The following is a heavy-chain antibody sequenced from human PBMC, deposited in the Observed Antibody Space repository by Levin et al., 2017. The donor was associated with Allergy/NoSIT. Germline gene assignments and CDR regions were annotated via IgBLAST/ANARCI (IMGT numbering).Heavy chain of an antibody. D-gene: IGHD4-11*01. CDR1: GFAFINYY. V-gene: IGHV3-72*01. CDR2: SRNKANSYNT. CDR3: VREKGGRAYNFDY. J-gene: IGHJ4*02. Sequence: RGESLKISCAASGFAFINYYIDWVRQAPGKGLEWVGRSRNKANSYNTNYAASVKGRFTISRDESKNSLLLQMDSLTIDDTAVYYCVREKGGRAYNFDYWGQGTLVTVSS.